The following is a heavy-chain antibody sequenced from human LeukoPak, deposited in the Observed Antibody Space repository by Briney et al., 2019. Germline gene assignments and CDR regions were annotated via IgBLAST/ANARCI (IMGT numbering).Heavy chain of an antibody. CDR3: AKGVYYFDY. CDR1: GFTFSSYA. V-gene: IGHV3-30-3*01. CDR2: ISYDGSNK. Sequence: GGSLRLSCAASGFTFSSYAMHWVRQAPGKGLEWVAVISYDGSNKYYADSVKGRFTISRDNSKNTLFLQMNSLRAEDTALYYCAKGVYYFDYWGQGTLVTVSS. J-gene: IGHJ4*02.